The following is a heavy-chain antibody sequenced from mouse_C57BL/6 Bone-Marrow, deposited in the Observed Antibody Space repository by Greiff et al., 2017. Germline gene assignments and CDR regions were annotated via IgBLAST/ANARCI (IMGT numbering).Heavy chain of an antibody. CDR3: ATWRAY. Sequence: VQLQESGPGLVQPSQSLSITCTVSGFSLTSSGVHWVRQSPGKGLEWLGVIWSGGSTDYNAAFISRLSISKDNSKSQVFFKMNSLQAEDTAIYYCATWRAYWGQGTLVTVSA. CDR1: GFSLTSSG. V-gene: IGHV2-2*01. CDR2: IWSGGST. J-gene: IGHJ3*01.